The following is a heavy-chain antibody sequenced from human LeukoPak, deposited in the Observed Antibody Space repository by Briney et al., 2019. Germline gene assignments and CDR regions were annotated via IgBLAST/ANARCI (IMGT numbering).Heavy chain of an antibody. D-gene: IGHD1-26*01. V-gene: IGHV4-4*07. CDR2: IYTSGST. Sequence: SETLSLTCTVSGYSISSGYYWGWIRQPAGKGLEWIGRIYTSGSTHYNPSLKSRVTMSVDTSKNQFSLKLSSVTAADTAVYYCAREGSGSYYGPDYWGQGTLVTVSS. J-gene: IGHJ4*02. CDR3: AREGSGSYYGPDY. CDR1: GYSISSGYY.